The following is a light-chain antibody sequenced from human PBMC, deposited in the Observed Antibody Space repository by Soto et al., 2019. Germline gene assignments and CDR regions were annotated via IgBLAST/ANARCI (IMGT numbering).Light chain of an antibody. CDR1: SGHSNYA. J-gene: IGLJ2*01. CDR2: LNSDGSH. Sequence: QSVLTQSPSASASLGASVKLTCTLSSGHSNYAIAWHQQQSEKGPRYLMKLNSDGSHSKGDGIPDRFSGSSSGAERYLNISGLQYEDESDYYCQTWGSGIVVFGGGTKVTVL. V-gene: IGLV4-69*01. CDR3: QTWGSGIVV.